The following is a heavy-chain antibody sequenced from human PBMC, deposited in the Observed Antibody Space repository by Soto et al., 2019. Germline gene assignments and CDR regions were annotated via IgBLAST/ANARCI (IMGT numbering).Heavy chain of an antibody. Sequence: SETLSLTCTVSGGSISSGGYYWSWIRQHPGKGLEWIGYIYYSGSTYYNPSLKSRVTISVDTSKNQFSLKLSSVTAADTAVYYCARRSSLVTGWFDPWGQGTLVTVSS. CDR3: ARRSSLVTGWFDP. CDR1: GGSISSGGYY. J-gene: IGHJ5*02. D-gene: IGHD6-6*01. V-gene: IGHV4-39*01. CDR2: IYYSGST.